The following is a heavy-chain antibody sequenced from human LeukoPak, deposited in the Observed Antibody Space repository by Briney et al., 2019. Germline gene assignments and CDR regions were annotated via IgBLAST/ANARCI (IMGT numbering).Heavy chain of an antibody. D-gene: IGHD3-16*01. CDR1: GASINSDSYY. CDR2: IYTSGST. J-gene: IGHJ4*02. Sequence: SETLSLTCTVSGASINSDSYYWTWIRQPAGKGLGWIGHIYTSGSTNYNPSLKSRVTISLDTSKKQFSLKLTLNLNSVTAADTAVYYCAKADWGTGYFDYWGQGTLVTVTS. V-gene: IGHV4-61*09. CDR3: AKADWGTGYFDY.